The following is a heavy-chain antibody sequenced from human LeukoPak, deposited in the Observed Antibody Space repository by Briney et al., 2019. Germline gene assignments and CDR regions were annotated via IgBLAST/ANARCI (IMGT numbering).Heavy chain of an antibody. CDR1: GFSFSDYA. CDR2: ISYGGTKE. CDR3: ARNKAITAFFGMDV. Sequence: QAGGPLRLSCAASGFSFSDYALHWVRQAPGKGLEWVAVISYGGTKEYYADSVKGRFTISKDNSKNTLYLQMNSLRHGDTAVYYCARNKAITAFFGMDVWGQGTTVIVSS. J-gene: IGHJ6*02. V-gene: IGHV3-30*04. D-gene: IGHD6-6*01.